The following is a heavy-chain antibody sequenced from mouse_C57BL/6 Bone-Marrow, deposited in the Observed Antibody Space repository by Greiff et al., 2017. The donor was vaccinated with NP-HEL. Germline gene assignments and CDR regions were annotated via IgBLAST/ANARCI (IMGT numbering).Heavy chain of an antibody. J-gene: IGHJ4*01. CDR2: ISSGGDYI. D-gene: IGHD1-1*01. CDR1: GFTFSSYA. CDR3: TRGGTVVDAMDY. Sequence: EVKLVESGEGLVKPGGSLKLSCAASGFTFSSYAMSWVRQTPEKRLEWVAYISSGGDYIYYADTVKGRFTISRDNARNTLYLQMSSLKSEDTAMYYCTRGGTVVDAMDYWGQGTSVTVSS. V-gene: IGHV5-9-1*02.